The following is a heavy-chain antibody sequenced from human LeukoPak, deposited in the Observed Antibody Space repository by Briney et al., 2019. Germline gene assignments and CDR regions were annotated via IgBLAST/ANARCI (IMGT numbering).Heavy chain of an antibody. V-gene: IGHV1-3*01. D-gene: IGHD1-26*01. CDR2: INAGNGNT. CDR3: ARGYSGTLYYFDY. CDR1: GYTFTSYA. J-gene: IGHJ4*02. Sequence: ASVKVSCKASGYTFTSYAMHWVRQAPGQRLEWMGWINAGNGNTKYSQKFQGRVTITRDTSASTAYMELSSLRSEDTAVYYCARGYSGTLYYFDYWGQGTLVTVSS.